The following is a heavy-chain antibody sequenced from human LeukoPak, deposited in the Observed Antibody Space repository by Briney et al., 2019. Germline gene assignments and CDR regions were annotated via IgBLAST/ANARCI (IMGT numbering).Heavy chain of an antibody. CDR3: ARGRIAVAGTFWY. CDR1: GYTFTSYD. CDR2: MNPNSGNT. V-gene: IGHV1-8*01. D-gene: IGHD6-19*01. Sequence: ASVTVSCKASGYTFTSYDINWVRQATGQGLEWMGWMNPNSGNTGYAQKFQGRVTMTRNTSISTAYMELSSLRSEDTAVYYCARGRIAVAGTFWYWGQGTLVTVSS. J-gene: IGHJ4*02.